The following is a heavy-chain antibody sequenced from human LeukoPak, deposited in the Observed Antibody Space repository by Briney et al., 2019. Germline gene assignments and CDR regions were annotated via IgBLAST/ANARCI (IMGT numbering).Heavy chain of an antibody. J-gene: IGHJ4*02. CDR3: AKDSPLSYYDSSGYYLFDY. V-gene: IGHV3-23*01. D-gene: IGHD3-22*01. CDR2: ISGSGGST. CDR1: GFTFSSYS. Sequence: GGSLRLSCAASGFTFSSYSMNWVRQAPGKGLEWVSGISGSGGSTFYPDSVKGRFTISRDNSKNTLYMQMNSLRAEDTAVYYCAKDSPLSYYDSSGYYLFDYWGQGTLVTVSS.